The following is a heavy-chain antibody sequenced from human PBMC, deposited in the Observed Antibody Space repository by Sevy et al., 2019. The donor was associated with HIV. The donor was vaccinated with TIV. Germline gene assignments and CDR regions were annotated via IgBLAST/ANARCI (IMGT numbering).Heavy chain of an antibody. CDR3: ARNELGDAFDI. Sequence: GESLKISCAASGFTVSSNYMSWVRQAPGKGLEWVSVIYSGGSTYYADSVKGRFTISRDNSKNTLYLQMNSLRAEDTAVYYCARNELGDAFDIWGQGTMVTVSS. D-gene: IGHD7-27*01. V-gene: IGHV3-53*01. CDR2: IYSGGST. J-gene: IGHJ3*02. CDR1: GFTVSSNY.